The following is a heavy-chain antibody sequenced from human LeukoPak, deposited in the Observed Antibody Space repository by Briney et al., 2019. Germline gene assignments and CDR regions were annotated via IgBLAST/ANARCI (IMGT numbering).Heavy chain of an antibody. V-gene: IGHV3-21*01. CDR3: ASVDCSGGSCYSGVIGY. CDR1: GFPFSSYS. D-gene: IGHD2-15*01. J-gene: IGHJ4*02. Sequence: GGSLELSCAASGFPFSSYSMNWFRKAPGKGREWVSSISISSSYIYYADSVKGRFTISRDNAKNSLYLQMNSLRAEDTAVYYCASVDCSGGSCYSGVIGYWGQGTLVTVSS. CDR2: ISISSSYI.